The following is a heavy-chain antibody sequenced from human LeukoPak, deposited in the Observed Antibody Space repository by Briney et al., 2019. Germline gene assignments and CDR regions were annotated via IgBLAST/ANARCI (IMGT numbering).Heavy chain of an antibody. V-gene: IGHV3-21*01. CDR2: ISSGRSFT. J-gene: IGHJ6*03. CDR1: GFSFSSYS. Sequence: GGSLRLSCAASGFSFSSYSMNWVRQAPGKGLEWVSSISSGRSFTYYGDSVKGRFSISRDNAKNSLYLQMNSLRAEDTAVYYCARVFDTYYMDVWGKGTTVTVSS. CDR3: ARVFDTYYMDV.